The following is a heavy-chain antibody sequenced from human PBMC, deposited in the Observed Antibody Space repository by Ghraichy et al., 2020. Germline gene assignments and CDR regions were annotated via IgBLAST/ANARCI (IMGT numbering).Heavy chain of an antibody. J-gene: IGHJ4*02. Sequence: SETLSLTCAVYGGSFSGYYWSWIRQPPGKGLEWIGEINHSGSTNYNPSLKSRVTISVDTSKNPFSLKLSSVTAADTAVYYCARVLPKRRITMVRGVIFDYWGQGTLVTVSS. V-gene: IGHV4-34*01. CDR3: ARVLPKRRITMVRGVIFDY. CDR2: INHSGST. CDR1: GGSFSGYY. D-gene: IGHD3-10*01.